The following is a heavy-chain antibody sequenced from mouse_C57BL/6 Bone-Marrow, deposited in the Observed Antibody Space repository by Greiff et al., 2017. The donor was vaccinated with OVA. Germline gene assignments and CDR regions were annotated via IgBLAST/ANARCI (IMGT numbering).Heavy chain of an antibody. V-gene: IGHV1-42*01. CDR3: ARFPFYGSSYDWYFDV. CDR2: INPSTGGT. Sequence: EVQLQQSGPELVKPGASVKISCKASGYSFTGYYMNWVKQSPEKSLEWIGEINPSTGGTTYNQKFKAKATLTVDKSSSTAYMQLKSLTSEDSAVYYCARFPFYGSSYDWYFDVWGTGTTVTVSS. D-gene: IGHD1-1*01. J-gene: IGHJ1*03. CDR1: GYSFTGYY.